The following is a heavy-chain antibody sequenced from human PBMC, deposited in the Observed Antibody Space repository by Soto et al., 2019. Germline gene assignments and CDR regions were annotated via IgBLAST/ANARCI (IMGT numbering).Heavy chain of an antibody. CDR2: ISGSGGST. CDR1: GFTFSSYA. J-gene: IGHJ3*02. D-gene: IGHD2-15*01. Sequence: EVQLLESGGGLVQPGGSLRLSCAASGFTFSSYAMSWVRQAPGKGLEWVSAISGSGGSTYYADSVKGRFTISRDNSKNTLYLKMNSLRAEDTAVYYCAKELYCSGGSCYSDAFDIWGQGTMVTVSS. V-gene: IGHV3-23*01. CDR3: AKELYCSGGSCYSDAFDI.